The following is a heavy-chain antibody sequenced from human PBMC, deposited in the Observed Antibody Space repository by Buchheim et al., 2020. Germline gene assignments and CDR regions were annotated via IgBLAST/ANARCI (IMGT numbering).Heavy chain of an antibody. D-gene: IGHD3-10*01. CDR2: INYDGNT. CDR3: SRTDYYGLGTRDV. CDR1: GESFSGYF. Sequence: QVQLQQWGTRLMKPSETLSLTCDVSGESFSGYFWTWIRQPPGKGLEWIGEINYDGNTNYNPSLKSRVSISVDTTKKRLSLNLSSVSAADTAVYYWSRTDYYGLGTRDVWGQGTT. J-gene: IGHJ6*02. V-gene: IGHV4-34*01.